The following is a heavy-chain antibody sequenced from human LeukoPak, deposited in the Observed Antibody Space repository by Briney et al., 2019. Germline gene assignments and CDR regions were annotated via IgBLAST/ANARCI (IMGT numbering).Heavy chain of an antibody. V-gene: IGHV3-7*01. D-gene: IGHD1-14*01. Sequence: GGSLRLSCAASGFTFSGHWMSWVRQAPGKGLEWVANINQGGSDKYYVDSVKGRFTISRDNANNLLYLQMDSLRGEDTAVYYCTRDRSRAEDDWGQGTLVTVSS. CDR3: TRDRSRAEDD. J-gene: IGHJ4*02. CDR1: GFTFSGHW. CDR2: INQGGSDK.